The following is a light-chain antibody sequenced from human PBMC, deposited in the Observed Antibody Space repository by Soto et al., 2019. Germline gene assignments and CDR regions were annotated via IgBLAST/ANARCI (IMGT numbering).Light chain of an antibody. V-gene: IGLV2-14*01. J-gene: IGLJ1*01. CDR1: SSDVGGYNY. CDR2: DVS. CDR3: SSYTSSSTLLYV. Sequence: QSALTQPASVSGSPGQSITISCTGTSSDVGGYNYVSWYQQHPGKAPKLMIYDVSNRPSGVSNRLSVSKSGNTASLTISGLHAEDEADYYCSSYTSSSTLLYVFGTGTKLTVL.